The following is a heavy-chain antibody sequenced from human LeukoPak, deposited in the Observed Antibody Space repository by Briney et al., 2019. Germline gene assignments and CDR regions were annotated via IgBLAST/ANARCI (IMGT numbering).Heavy chain of an antibody. CDR2: IYTSGST. V-gene: IGHV4-4*07. CDR3: ASTIFGVVITWGFDY. J-gene: IGHJ4*02. CDR1: GGSISSYY. D-gene: IGHD3-3*01. Sequence: SETLSLTCTVSGGSISSYYWSWIRQPAGKGLEWIGRIYTSGSTNYNPSLKSRVTMSVDTSKNQFSLKLSSVTAADTAVYYCASTIFGVVITWGFDYWGQGTLVTVSS.